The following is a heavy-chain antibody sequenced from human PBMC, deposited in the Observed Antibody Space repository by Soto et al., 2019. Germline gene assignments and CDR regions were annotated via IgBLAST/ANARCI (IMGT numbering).Heavy chain of an antibody. V-gene: IGHV4-59*01. CDR3: ARVIAAAGIWWFDP. CDR1: GGSISSYD. J-gene: IGHJ5*02. D-gene: IGHD6-13*01. Sequence: SETLSLTCTVSGGSISSYDWSWIRQPPGKGLEWIGYIYYSGSTNYNPSLKSRVTISVDTSKNQFSLKLSSVTAADTAVYYCARVIAAAGIWWFDPWGQGTLVT. CDR2: IYYSGST.